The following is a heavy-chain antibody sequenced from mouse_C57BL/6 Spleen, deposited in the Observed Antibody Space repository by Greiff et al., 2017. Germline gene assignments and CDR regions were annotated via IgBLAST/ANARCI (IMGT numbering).Heavy chain of an antibody. CDR1: GYTFTDYE. Sequence: VKVVESGAELVRPGASVTLSCKASGYTFTDYEMHWVKQTPVHGLEWIGAIDPETGGTAYNQKFKGKAILTADKSSSTAYMELRSLTSEDSAVYYCTRGGGSSYPWWYFDYWGQGTTLTVSS. V-gene: IGHV1-15*01. CDR2: IDPETGGT. CDR3: TRGGGSSYPWWYFDY. J-gene: IGHJ2*01. D-gene: IGHD1-1*01.